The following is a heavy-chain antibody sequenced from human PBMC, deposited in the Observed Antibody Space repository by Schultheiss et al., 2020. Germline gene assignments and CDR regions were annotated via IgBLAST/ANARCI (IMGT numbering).Heavy chain of an antibody. Sequence: SETLSLTCTVSSDDISSGSYYWSWIRQPAGKGLEWIGRIYTSGSTNYNPSLKSRVTISVDTSKNQFSLKLSSVTAADTAVYYCASATIWFGNYYYGMDVWGQGTTVTVAS. CDR3: ASATIWFGNYYYGMDV. CDR1: SDDISSGSYY. J-gene: IGHJ6*02. V-gene: IGHV4-61*02. CDR2: IYTSGST. D-gene: IGHD3-16*01.